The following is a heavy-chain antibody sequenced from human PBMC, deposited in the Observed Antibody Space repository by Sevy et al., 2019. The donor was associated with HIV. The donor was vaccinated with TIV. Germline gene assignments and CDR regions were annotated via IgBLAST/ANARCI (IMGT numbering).Heavy chain of an antibody. V-gene: IGHV3-30-3*01. J-gene: IGHJ2*01. D-gene: IGHD3-22*01. CDR2: ISYDGSNK. CDR3: AREPIFYDSSGYPSWYFGL. Sequence: GGSLRLSCAASGFTFSSYAMHWVRQAPGKGLEWVAVISYDGSNKYYADSVKGRFTISRDNSKNTLYLQMNSLGAEDTAVYYCAREPIFYDSSGYPSWYFGLWGRGTLVTVSS. CDR1: GFTFSSYA.